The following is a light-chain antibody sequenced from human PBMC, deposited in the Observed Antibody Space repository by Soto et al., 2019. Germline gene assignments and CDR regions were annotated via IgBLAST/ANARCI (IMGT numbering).Light chain of an antibody. Sequence: QSVLTQPPSVSGSPGQSVTISCTGTSSDVGSNNRVSWYQQPPGTAPKLMIYGVINLPSGVPYRFSGSKSGNTASLTISGLQAEDEADYYCSSYTSSSTFVFGTGTKVTVL. CDR2: GVI. CDR3: SSYTSSSTFV. V-gene: IGLV2-18*02. J-gene: IGLJ1*01. CDR1: SSDVGSNNR.